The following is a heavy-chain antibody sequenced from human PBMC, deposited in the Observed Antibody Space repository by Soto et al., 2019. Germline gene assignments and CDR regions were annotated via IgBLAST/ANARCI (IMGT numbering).Heavy chain of an antibody. CDR1: GAPINSDY. D-gene: IGHD5-12*01. CDR3: ARFTYKGGFNWFDH. J-gene: IGHJ5*02. V-gene: IGHV4-59*01. Sequence: SETLSLTCPVSGAPINSDYWSWIRQSPGKGLEWIGYIYHIGSTDYNPALKSRVTISIDKSKNQFSLNLRSVAAADTALYFCARFTYKGGFNWFDHWGQGTQVTVSS. CDR2: IYHIGST.